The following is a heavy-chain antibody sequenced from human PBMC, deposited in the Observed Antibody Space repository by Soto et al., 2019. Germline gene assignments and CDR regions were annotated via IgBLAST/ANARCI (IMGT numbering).Heavy chain of an antibody. J-gene: IGHJ6*02. CDR2: INAGNGNT. D-gene: IGHD3-10*01. V-gene: IGHV1-3*01. CDR3: ARDPRVRSGGYYYYYGMDV. CDR1: GYTFTSYA. Sequence: GPVKVSCKASGYTFTSYAMHWVRQAPGQRLEWMGWINAGNGNTKYSQKFQGRVTITRDTSASTAYMELSSLRSEDTAVYYCARDPRVRSGGYYYYYGMDVWGQGTTVTV.